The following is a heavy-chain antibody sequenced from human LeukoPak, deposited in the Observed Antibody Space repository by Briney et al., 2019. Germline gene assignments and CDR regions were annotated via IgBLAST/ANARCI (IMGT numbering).Heavy chain of an antibody. V-gene: IGHV3-30*18. CDR3: AKDPAAYCGGDCSPGDY. CDR2: ISYDGSNK. CDR1: GFTFSSYG. Sequence: PGRSLRLSCAASGFTFSSYGMHWVRQAPGKGLEWVAVISYDGSNKYYADSVKGRFTISRDNSKNTLYLQMNSLRAEDTAVYYCAKDPAAYCGGDCSPGDYWGQGTLVTVSS. D-gene: IGHD2-21*01. J-gene: IGHJ4*02.